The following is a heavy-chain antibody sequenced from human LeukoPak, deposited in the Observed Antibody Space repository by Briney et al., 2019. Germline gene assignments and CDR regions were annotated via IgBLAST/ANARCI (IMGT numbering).Heavy chain of an antibody. CDR3: AGANDSGYSAFDI. V-gene: IGHV4-59*08. J-gene: IGHJ3*02. Sequence: PSETLSLTCTVSSVSIRSYHWTWIRQHPGKGLEWIGYIYYSGSSNYSPSPKSRVPISIHTPKNPFSLKLSSVTPAHTAVYYCAGANDSGYSAFDIWGQGTMVTVSS. CDR2: IYYSGSS. CDR1: SVSIRSYH. D-gene: IGHD4/OR15-4a*01.